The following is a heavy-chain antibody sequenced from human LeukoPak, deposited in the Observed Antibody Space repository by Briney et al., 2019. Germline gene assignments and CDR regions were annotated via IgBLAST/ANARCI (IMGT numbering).Heavy chain of an antibody. Sequence: GGSLRLSCAASGFIFSTYWMTWVRQAPGNGLEWVAVISYDGSNKYYADSVKGRFTISRDNSKNTLYLQMNSLRAEDTAVYYCARARDYYYDSSGCGYWGQGTLVTVSS. CDR2: ISYDGSNK. CDR1: GFIFSTYW. D-gene: IGHD3-22*01. CDR3: ARARDYYYDSSGCGY. V-gene: IGHV3-30-3*01. J-gene: IGHJ4*02.